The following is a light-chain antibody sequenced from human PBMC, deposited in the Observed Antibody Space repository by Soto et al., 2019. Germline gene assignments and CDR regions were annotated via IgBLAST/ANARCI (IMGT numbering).Light chain of an antibody. CDR2: EVI. CDR3: SSYTSRITWV. V-gene: IGLV2-14*01. J-gene: IGLJ3*02. CDR1: STDVGAYNY. Sequence: QSVLTQPASVSGSPGQSITISCTGTSTDVGAYNYVSWYQQHPGKAPKLIIYEVISRPSGVSNRFSGSKSGNTASLTISGLQAEDEADYYCSSYTSRITWVFGGGTKLTVL.